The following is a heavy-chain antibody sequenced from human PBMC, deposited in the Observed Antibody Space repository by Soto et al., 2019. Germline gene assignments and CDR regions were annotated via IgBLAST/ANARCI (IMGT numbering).Heavy chain of an antibody. J-gene: IGHJ3*02. D-gene: IGHD3-10*01. V-gene: IGHV3-9*01. CDR2: ISWNSGTI. CDR1: GFTFDDSA. Sequence: GGSLRLSCAASGFTFDDSAMHWVRQAPGKGLEWVLGISWNSGTIAYADSVKGRFTISRDNAKNSLYLQMNSLRAEDTALYYCAKDIASIRGRAFEIWGQGTMVTVSS. CDR3: AKDIASIRGRAFEI.